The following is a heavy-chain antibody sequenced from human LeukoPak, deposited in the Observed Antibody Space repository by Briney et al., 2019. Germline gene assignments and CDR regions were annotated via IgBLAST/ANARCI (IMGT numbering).Heavy chain of an antibody. V-gene: IGHV4-4*07. Sequence: SETLFLTCTVSGGSISSYYWRWIRQPAGKGRDWIGRIYSSGSTNYNPSLKSRVNMSVATSKNQFSLKLRSVTAADTAVYYCAREVRSSGYSLDYWGQGTLVTVSS. D-gene: IGHD3-22*01. J-gene: IGHJ4*02. CDR1: GGSISSYY. CDR3: AREVRSSGYSLDY. CDR2: IYSSGST.